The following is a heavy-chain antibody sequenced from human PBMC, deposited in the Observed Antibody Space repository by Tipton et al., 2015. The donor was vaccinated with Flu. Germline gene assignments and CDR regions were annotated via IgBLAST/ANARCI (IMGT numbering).Heavy chain of an antibody. CDR2: IYYSGST. D-gene: IGHD2-2*01. CDR1: GCFISSGDYY. Sequence: TLSLTCTVSGCFISSGDYYWSWIRQPPGKGLEWIGYIYYSGSTYYNPSLKSRVTISVDTSKNQFSLKLSSVTAADTAVYYYARSITRDALDIWGQGTMVTVSS. J-gene: IGHJ3*02. CDR3: ARSITRDALDI. V-gene: IGHV4-30-4*01.